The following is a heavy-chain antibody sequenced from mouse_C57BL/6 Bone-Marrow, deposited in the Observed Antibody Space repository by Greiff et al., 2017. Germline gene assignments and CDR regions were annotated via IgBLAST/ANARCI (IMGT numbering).Heavy chain of an antibody. Sequence: EVQVVESGPGLAKPSQTLSLTCSATGYSITSDYWNWIRKCPGNKLEYMGYISYSGSTYYNPSLKSRISITRDTSKNQYYLQLNSVTTEDTATYYCARYSDGSSSYAMDYWGQGTSVTVSS. CDR1: GYSITSDY. V-gene: IGHV3-8*01. CDR3: ARYSDGSSSYAMDY. CDR2: ISYSGST. D-gene: IGHD1-1*01. J-gene: IGHJ4*01.